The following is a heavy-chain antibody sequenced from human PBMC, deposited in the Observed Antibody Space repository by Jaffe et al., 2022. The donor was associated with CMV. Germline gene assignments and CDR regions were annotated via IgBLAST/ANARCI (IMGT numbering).Heavy chain of an antibody. CDR1: GFTFDDYV. D-gene: IGHD3-10*01. CDR2: VAGSGRNT. CDR3: ARTTSGTFDI. Sequence: EVQLLESGGGLVQPGGSLRLFCAASGFTFDDYVMNWVRQAPGKGLEWVSGVAGSGRNTWYPASVTGRFTISRDNSKNTVYLQMNSLRAEDTAIYYCARTTSGTFDIWGRGTMVTVSS. V-gene: IGHV3-23*01. J-gene: IGHJ3*02.